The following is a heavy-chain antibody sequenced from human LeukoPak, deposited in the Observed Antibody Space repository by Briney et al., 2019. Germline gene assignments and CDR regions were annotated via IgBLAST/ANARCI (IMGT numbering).Heavy chain of an antibody. J-gene: IGHJ4*02. Sequence: GGSLRLSCAASGFTFSYYSMNWVRQAPGKGLEWVSIIDTGVNTYYVDSVKGRFTISRDNSKNTLYLQMNSLRAEDTAVYYCARDLNYWGQGTLVTVSS. V-gene: IGHV3-53*01. CDR3: ARDLNY. CDR2: IDTGVNT. CDR1: GFTFSYYS.